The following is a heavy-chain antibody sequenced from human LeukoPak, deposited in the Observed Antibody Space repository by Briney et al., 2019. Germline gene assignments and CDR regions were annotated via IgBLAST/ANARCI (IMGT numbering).Heavy chain of an antibody. CDR1: GFTFSSYG. V-gene: IGHV3-30*02. Sequence: PGGSLRLSCAASGFTFSSYGMHWVRQAPGKGLEWVAFIRYDGSNKYYADSVKGRFTISRDNSKNTLYLQMNSLRAEDTAVYYCAKDRKYSSSWYYFDYWGQGTLVTVSS. D-gene: IGHD6-13*01. J-gene: IGHJ4*02. CDR3: AKDRKYSSSWYYFDY. CDR2: IRYDGSNK.